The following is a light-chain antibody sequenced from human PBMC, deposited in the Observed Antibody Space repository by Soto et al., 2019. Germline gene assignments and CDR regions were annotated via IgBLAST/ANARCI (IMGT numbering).Light chain of an antibody. Sequence: EIVLTQSPATLSLSPGEGVTLSCRASQSVSSYLAWYQQKPGQAPRLLIYDAFNRATGIPDRFSGSGSGTDFTLTISSLEPEDFAVYYCQQRSNWPPEFTFGQVTKLEI. CDR2: DAF. V-gene: IGKV3-11*01. J-gene: IGKJ2*01. CDR1: QSVSSY. CDR3: QQRSNWPPEFT.